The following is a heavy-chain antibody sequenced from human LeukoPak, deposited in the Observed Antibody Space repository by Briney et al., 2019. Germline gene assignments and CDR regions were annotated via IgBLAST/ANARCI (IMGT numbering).Heavy chain of an antibody. V-gene: IGHV3-74*01. D-gene: IGHD2-15*01. CDR2: ITNDGSST. CDR3: VRYCNGGSCYRAAFDV. CDR1: GLTFSSHW. Sequence: GGSLRLSCAASGLTFSSHWMHWVRQAPGKGLVWVSRITNDGSSTTYADSVKGRFTISRDNSKNTLYLQMDSLRAEDTAVYYCVRYCNGGSCYRAAFDVWGPGTMVTVSS. J-gene: IGHJ3*01.